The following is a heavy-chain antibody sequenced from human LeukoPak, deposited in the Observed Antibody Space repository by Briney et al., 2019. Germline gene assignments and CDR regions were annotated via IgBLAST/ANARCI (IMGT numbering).Heavy chain of an antibody. D-gene: IGHD3-22*01. Sequence: PSQTLSLTCTVSGGSINSGNNCWSWIRQPAGKGLEWIGRIYSSGTTTYNPTLKSRVTISVDTSKNQFSLKLSSVTAADTAVYYCAREGGSYDSSGYYSLYYYFDYWGQGTLVTVSS. V-gene: IGHV4-61*02. CDR1: GGSINSGNNC. J-gene: IGHJ4*02. CDR2: IYSSGTT. CDR3: AREGGSYDSSGYYSLYYYFDY.